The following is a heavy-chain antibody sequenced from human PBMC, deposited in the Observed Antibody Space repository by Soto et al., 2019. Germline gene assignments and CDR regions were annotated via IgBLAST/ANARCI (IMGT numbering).Heavy chain of an antibody. CDR1: GGSISSSRSY. Sequence: QLQLQESGPGLVKPSETLSLTCNVSGGSISSSRSYWAWFRQPPGKELEWISNIFYAGNTYYNPSLKTRVPVSVDTSKHRSSLKLDSVTAADTAVYYCARQAAAPGIDLWFDPWGQGTLVTVSS. V-gene: IGHV4-39*01. CDR2: IFYAGNT. J-gene: IGHJ5*02. CDR3: ARQAAAPGIDLWFDP. D-gene: IGHD6-13*01.